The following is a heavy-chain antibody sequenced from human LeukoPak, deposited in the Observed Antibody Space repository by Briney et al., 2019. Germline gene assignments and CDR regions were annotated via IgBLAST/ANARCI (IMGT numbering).Heavy chain of an antibody. Sequence: GASVKVSCKAFGFSFISSGFNWVRQAPGQGLEWMGWISGYNGDTKYAQKFQGRVTMTTDKSTSTAYMELRSPRSDDTAVYYCARGTWETAARPYSFDTWGQGTLVTVTS. V-gene: IGHV1-18*01. CDR3: ARGTWETAARPYSFDT. D-gene: IGHD1-26*01. CDR2: ISGYNGDT. J-gene: IGHJ4*02. CDR1: GFSFISSG.